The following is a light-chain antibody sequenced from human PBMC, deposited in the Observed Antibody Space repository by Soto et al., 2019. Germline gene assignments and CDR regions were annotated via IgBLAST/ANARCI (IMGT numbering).Light chain of an antibody. CDR2: DAS. CDR1: QSVSNNY. CDR3: QQYSLSPDT. J-gene: IGKJ4*01. Sequence: IVLTQSPGNLSLSPGERATLSCTASQSVSNNYLAWYQQKPGQAPRLLINDASSRATGIPDRFSGSGSGTGFTLTISGLEPEDSAVYYCQQYSLSPDTFGGGTTVEIK. V-gene: IGKV3-20*01.